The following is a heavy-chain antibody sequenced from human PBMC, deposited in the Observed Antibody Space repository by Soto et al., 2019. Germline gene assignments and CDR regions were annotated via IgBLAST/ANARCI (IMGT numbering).Heavy chain of an antibody. CDR1: GGTFVRHV. V-gene: IGHV1-69*09. CDR2: INPLSGIS. D-gene: IGHD2-2*01. Sequence: VQLVQSGAEVKKPESSVKVSCKTSGGTFVRHVISWVRQAPGQGPEWMGKINPLSGISNYAQKFQDRVTFTADTDSSTAYMELSSLRSDDTAVYYCATPACAATWCSPSHNLDHWGQGTLVTVSS. CDR3: ATPACAATWCSPSHNLDH. J-gene: IGHJ4*02.